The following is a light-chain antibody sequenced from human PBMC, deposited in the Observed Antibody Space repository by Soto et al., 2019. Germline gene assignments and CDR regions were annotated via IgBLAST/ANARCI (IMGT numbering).Light chain of an antibody. J-gene: IGKJ4*01. CDR3: QQSSSELT. V-gene: IGKV1-39*01. Sequence: DIQMTQSPSSLSASVGDRVTITCRESQSISSYLNWYQQKPGKAPKLLIYAASSLQSGVPSRFSGSGSGTDFTLTISSLQPEDFATYYCQQSSSELTFGGGTKVEIK. CDR2: AAS. CDR1: QSISSY.